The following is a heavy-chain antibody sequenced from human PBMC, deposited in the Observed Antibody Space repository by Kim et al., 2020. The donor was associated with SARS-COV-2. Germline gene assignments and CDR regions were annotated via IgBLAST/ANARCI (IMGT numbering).Heavy chain of an antibody. CDR3: AKVRGDRVSGSDY. J-gene: IGHJ4*02. D-gene: IGHD3-10*01. CDR1: GFTFSSYG. CDR2: ISYDGSNK. Sequence: GGSLRLSCAASGFTFSSYGMHWVRQAPGKGLEWVAVISYDGSNKYYADSVKGRFTISRDNSKNTLYLQMNSLRAEDTAVYYCAKVRGDRVSGSDYWGQGTLVTVSS. V-gene: IGHV3-30*18.